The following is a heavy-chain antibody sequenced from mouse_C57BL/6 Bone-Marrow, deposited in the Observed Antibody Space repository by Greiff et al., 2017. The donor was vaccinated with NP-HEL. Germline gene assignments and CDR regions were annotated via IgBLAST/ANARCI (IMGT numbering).Heavy chain of an antibody. J-gene: IGHJ1*03. CDR3: TRAPGLYGSSYDWYCDV. CDR2: IDPETGGT. Sequence: VQLQQSGAELVRPGASVTLSCKASGYTFTDYEMHWVKQTPVHGLEWIGAIDPETGGTAYNQKFKGKAILTADKSSSTAYMELRSLTSADSAVYYCTRAPGLYGSSYDWYCDVWGTGTTVTVSS. V-gene: IGHV1-15*01. D-gene: IGHD1-1*01. CDR1: GYTFTDYE.